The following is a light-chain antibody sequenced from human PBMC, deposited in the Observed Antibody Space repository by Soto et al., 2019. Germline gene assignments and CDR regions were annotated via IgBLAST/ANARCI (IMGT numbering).Light chain of an antibody. CDR1: KLGDKY. J-gene: IGLJ1*01. CDR2: QDS. Sequence: SYELTHPPSVSVSPGQTASITCSGDKLGDKYACWYQQKPGQSPVLVIYQDSKRPSGIPERFSGSNSGNTATLTISGTQAMDEADYYCQAWDSRTAVFGTGTKLTVL. CDR3: QAWDSRTAV. V-gene: IGLV3-1*01.